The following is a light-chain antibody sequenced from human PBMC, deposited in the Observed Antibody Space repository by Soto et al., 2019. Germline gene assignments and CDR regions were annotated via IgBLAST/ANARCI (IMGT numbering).Light chain of an antibody. J-gene: IGLJ2*01. CDR1: NSNIGSNT. CDR2: NNN. CDR3: AAWDDSLNGHVV. V-gene: IGLV1-44*01. Sequence: QSVLTQPPSASGTPGQRVSISCSGSNSNIGSNTVNWYQQLPRTAPKLLIYNNNQRPSGVPDRFSGSKSGTSASLAISGLQSDDEADYYCAAWDDSLNGHVVFGGGTKLTVL.